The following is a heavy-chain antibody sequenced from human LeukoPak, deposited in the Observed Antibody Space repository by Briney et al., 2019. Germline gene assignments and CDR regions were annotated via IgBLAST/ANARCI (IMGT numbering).Heavy chain of an antibody. CDR3: ARDLVTVTKGFDI. CDR1: DDSFSSHY. J-gene: IGHJ3*02. CDR2: ISYIGST. Sequence: SETLSLTCAVSDDSFSSHYWTWIRQPPGKGLEWIGYISYIGSTNYNPSLKSRVTISIDTSKNQFSLKLRSVSAADTAVYYCARDLVTVTKGFDIWGQGTMVSVSS. D-gene: IGHD4-17*01. V-gene: IGHV4-59*11.